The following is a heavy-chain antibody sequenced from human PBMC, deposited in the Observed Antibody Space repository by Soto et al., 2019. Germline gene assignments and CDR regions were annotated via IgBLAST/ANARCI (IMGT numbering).Heavy chain of an antibody. CDR2: IIPIFGTA. D-gene: IGHD2-8*01. CDR1: GGTFSSYA. CDR3: ARDGGCTNGVCYTTSYYYYYVMDV. J-gene: IGHJ6*02. V-gene: IGHV1-69*13. Sequence: SVKVSFKASGGTFSSYAISWVRQAPGQGLEWMGGIIPIFGTANYAQKFQGRVTITADESTSTAYMELSSLRSEDTAVYYCARDGGCTNGVCYTTSYYYYYVMDVWGQGTTVTVSS.